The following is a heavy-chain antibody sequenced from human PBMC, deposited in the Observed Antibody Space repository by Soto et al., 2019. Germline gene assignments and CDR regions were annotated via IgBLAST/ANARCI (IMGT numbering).Heavy chain of an antibody. CDR1: GGSFSGYY. V-gene: IGHV4-34*01. CDR2: INHSGST. CDR3: ARVYCSSTSCYEN. J-gene: IGHJ4*02. Sequence: QVQLQQWGAGLLKPSETLSLTCAVYGGSFSGYYWSWIRQPPGKGLEWIGEINHSGSTNYNPSLKSRVTISVDTSKNQFSLKLSSVTAADTAVYYCARVYCSSTSCYENWGQGTLVTVSS. D-gene: IGHD2-2*01.